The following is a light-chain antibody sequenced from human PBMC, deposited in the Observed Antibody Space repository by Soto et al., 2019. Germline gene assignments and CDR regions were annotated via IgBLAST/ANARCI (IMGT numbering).Light chain of an antibody. CDR3: QQYANYPLT. CDR2: TTS. J-gene: IGKJ5*01. Sequence: DIEMTQSPSSLSASVGDRVSITCRASHPINKWLAWYQQKPNQAPRSLIYTTSIRQSGVPSRFSDSGSGTDFTLTITSLQPEDFATYFCQQYANYPLTFGQGTRLDI. V-gene: IGKV1D-16*01. CDR1: HPINKW.